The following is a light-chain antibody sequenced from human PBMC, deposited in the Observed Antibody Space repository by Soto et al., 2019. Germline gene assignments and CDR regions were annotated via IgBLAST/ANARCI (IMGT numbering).Light chain of an antibody. CDR3: SSYEGSNNFV. V-gene: IGLV2-8*01. CDR1: SSDVGGYNY. Sequence: QSALTQPPSASGSPGQSVTISCTVTSSDVGGYNYVSWYQQHPGKAPKLMIYEVSNRPSGVPDRFSGCKSGNTASLTVSGLQDDDEADYYCSSYEGSNNFVFGTGTKVTVL. J-gene: IGLJ1*01. CDR2: EVS.